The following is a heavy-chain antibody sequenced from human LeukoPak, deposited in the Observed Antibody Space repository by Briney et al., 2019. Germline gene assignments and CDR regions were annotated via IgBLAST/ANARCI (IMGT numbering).Heavy chain of an antibody. CDR1: GFTFSSYA. J-gene: IGHJ3*02. V-gene: IGHV3-23*01. CDR3: ARYWDPRVRTFDI. Sequence: GGSLRLSCAASGFTFSSYAMSWVRHAPGKGLEWVSLISGNGGSIVYADSVRGRFTISRNNSKNTFYLQMNSLRAEDTALYYCARYWDPRVRTFDIWGQGTVVTVSS. D-gene: IGHD2-15*01. CDR2: ISGNGGSI.